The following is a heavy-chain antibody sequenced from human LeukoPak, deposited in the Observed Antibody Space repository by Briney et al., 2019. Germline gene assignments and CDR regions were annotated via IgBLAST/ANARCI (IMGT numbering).Heavy chain of an antibody. V-gene: IGHV1-2*02. Sequence: ASVKVSCKASGHTFSAYYMHWVRQAPGQGLEWMGSINPDSGGTNYAQKFQGRVTMTRDTSISTAYMELSRLRSDDTAIYYCATGSGTYSPDYWGQGTLVTVSS. D-gene: IGHD3-10*01. CDR2: INPDSGGT. J-gene: IGHJ4*02. CDR3: ATGSGTYSPDY. CDR1: GHTFSAYY.